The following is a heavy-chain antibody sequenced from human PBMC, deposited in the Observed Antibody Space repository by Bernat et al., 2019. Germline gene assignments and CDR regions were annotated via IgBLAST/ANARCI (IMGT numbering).Heavy chain of an antibody. V-gene: IGHV3-30*03. CDR1: GFTFSSYG. CDR2: ISYDGSNK. D-gene: IGHD6-19*01. CDR3: ATLRFSGRYERDAFDI. Sequence: QVQLVESGGGVVQPGRSLRLSCAASGFTFSSYGMHWVRQAPGKGLEWVAVISYDGSNKYYADSVKGRFTISRDNSKNTLYLQMNSLRAEDTAVYYCATLRFSGRYERDAFDIWGQGTMVTVSS. J-gene: IGHJ3*02.